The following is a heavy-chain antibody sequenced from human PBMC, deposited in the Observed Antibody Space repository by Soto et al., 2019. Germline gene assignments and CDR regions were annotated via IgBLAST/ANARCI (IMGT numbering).Heavy chain of an antibody. CDR1: GYTFTGYY. V-gene: IGHV1-2*02. Sequence: ASVKVSCKASGYTFTGYYMNWVRQAPGQGLEWMGWINPNSGGTDYAQKFQGRVTMTRDTSISTVYMELGRLRSEDTAVYYCARGSSYNSHRQALIDYWGQGTLVTVSS. CDR2: INPNSGGT. J-gene: IGHJ4*02. D-gene: IGHD3-10*01. CDR3: ARGSSYNSHRQALIDY.